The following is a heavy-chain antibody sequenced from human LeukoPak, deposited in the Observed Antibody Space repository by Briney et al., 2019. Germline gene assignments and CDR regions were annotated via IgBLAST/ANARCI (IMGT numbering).Heavy chain of an antibody. CDR1: GGSISSSSYY. Sequence: PSETLSLTCTVSGGSISSSSYYWGWIRQTPGKGLEWIGSIYYSGSTYYNPSLKSRVTISVDTSKNQFSLKLSSVTAADTAVYYCARQMAAVVFDPWGQGTLVTVSS. CDR2: IYYSGST. J-gene: IGHJ5*02. D-gene: IGHD5-24*01. V-gene: IGHV4-39*01. CDR3: ARQMAAVVFDP.